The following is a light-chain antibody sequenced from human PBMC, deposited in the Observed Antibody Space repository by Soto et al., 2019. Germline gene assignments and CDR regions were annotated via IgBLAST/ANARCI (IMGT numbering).Light chain of an antibody. J-gene: IGKJ1*01. V-gene: IGKV3-20*01. CDR3: QQYGSSGT. CDR2: GAS. Sequence: EIVLTQSPGTLSLSPGERATLSCRASQRVSNNYLAWYQQKPGQAPRLLNYGASNRATGIPDRFSGSGSGTDFTLTISRLEPEDFAVYYCQQYGSSGTFGQGTKVEIK. CDR1: QRVSNNY.